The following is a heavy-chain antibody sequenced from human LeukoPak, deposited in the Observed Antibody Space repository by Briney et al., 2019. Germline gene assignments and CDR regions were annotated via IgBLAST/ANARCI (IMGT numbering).Heavy chain of an antibody. CDR1: XFIFRNAY. Sequence: GGXLRLSCXASXFIFRNAYMTWVRQAPGKGLEWVGRIRSNPDGGTADYGAAVKARFTISTADSRTILYLQLTHLRAEHTAVYYCTTLSSDVHYWGQGTLVTVPS. CDR2: IRSNPDGGTA. D-gene: IGHD3-10*01. CDR3: TTLSSDVHY. J-gene: IGHJ4*02. V-gene: IGHV3-15*01.